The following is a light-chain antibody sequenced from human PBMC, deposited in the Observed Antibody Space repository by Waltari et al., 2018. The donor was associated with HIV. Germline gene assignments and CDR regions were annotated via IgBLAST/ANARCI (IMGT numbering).Light chain of an antibody. J-gene: IGLJ1*01. CDR1: SSNIGNNT. CDR2: SSN. V-gene: IGLV1-44*01. Sequence: QSVLTQPPSASGTPGQRVTISCSGSSSNIGNNTENWYQQFPGTAPKLLIDSSNQRPSGVPDRFSGSKSGTSASLAISGRRSEDEADYYCASWDDSLNGYVFGTGTKVTVL. CDR3: ASWDDSLNGYV.